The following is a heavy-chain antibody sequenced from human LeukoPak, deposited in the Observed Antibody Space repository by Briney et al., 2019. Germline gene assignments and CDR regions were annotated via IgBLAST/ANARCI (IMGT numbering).Heavy chain of an antibody. CDR2: IFLSDSDT. CDR1: GYSFSNYW. CDR3: ARKTDNSFDY. V-gene: IGHV5-51*01. J-gene: IGHJ4*02. Sequence: GESLKISCQGSGYSFSNYWIGWVRQMPGKGLEWMGMIFLSDSDTRYGPSFQGQVTISADKSIGTAYLQWSSLKASDTAMYYCARKTDNSFDYWGQGTLVTVSS.